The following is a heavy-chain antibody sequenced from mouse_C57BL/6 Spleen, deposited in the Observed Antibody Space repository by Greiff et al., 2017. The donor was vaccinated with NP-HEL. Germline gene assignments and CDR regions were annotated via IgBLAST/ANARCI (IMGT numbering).Heavy chain of an antibody. J-gene: IGHJ2*01. V-gene: IGHV1-82*01. D-gene: IGHD1-1*01. Sequence: QVQLQQSGPELVKPGASVKISCKASGYAFSSSWMNWVKQRPGKGLEWIGRIYPGDGDTNYNGKFKGKATLTADKSSSTAYMQLSSLTSEDSAVYFCAITTVADYLDYWGQGTTLTVSS. CDR2: IYPGDGDT. CDR1: GYAFSSSW. CDR3: AITTVADYLDY.